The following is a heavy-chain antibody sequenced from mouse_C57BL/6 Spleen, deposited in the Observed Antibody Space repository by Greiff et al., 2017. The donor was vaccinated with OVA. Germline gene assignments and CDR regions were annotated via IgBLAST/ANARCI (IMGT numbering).Heavy chain of an antibody. J-gene: IGHJ3*01. CDR3: TIYGSPLAY. CDR2: IRLKSDNDAT. Sequence: EVQGVESGGGLVQPGGSMKLSCVASGFTFSNYWMNWVRQSTEKGLEWVAQIRLKSDNDATHYAESVKGRFTISRDDSKSSVYLQMNNVRAEDTGIYYCTIYGSPLAYWGQGTLVTVSA. V-gene: IGHV6-3*01. D-gene: IGHD1-1*01. CDR1: GFTFSNYW.